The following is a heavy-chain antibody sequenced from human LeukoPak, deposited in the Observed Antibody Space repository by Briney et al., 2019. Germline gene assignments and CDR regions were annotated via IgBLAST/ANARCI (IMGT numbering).Heavy chain of an antibody. J-gene: IGHJ4*02. V-gene: IGHV3-11*04. Sequence: GGSLRLSCAASGFTFSDYYMSWIRQAPGKGLEWVSYISSSGSTIYCADSVKGRFTISKDNAKNSLYLQMNSPRAEDTAVYYCARTYYYGLVGYWGQGTLVTVSS. CDR3: ARTYYYGLVGY. CDR2: ISSSGSTI. D-gene: IGHD3-10*01. CDR1: GFTFSDYY.